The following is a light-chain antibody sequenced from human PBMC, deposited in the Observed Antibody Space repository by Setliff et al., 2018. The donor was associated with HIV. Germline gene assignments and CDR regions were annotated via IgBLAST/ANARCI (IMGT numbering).Light chain of an antibody. J-gene: IGLJ1*01. V-gene: IGLV2-14*03. Sequence: QSALTQPASVSGSPGQSITISCSGSSSDVGGYNFVSWYQQHPGKAPQVIIYDVSRRPSGVSSRFSGSKSGNTASLTISGLQAEDQADYYCCSYTSSLTYVFGTGTKVTVL. CDR2: DVS. CDR1: SSDVGGYNF. CDR3: CSYTSSLTYV.